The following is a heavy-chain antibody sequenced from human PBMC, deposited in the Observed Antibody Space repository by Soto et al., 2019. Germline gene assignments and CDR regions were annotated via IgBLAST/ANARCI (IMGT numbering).Heavy chain of an antibody. J-gene: IGHJ4*02. CDR1: GFTFSSYA. CDR3: AKNVGVRVVAARTLDY. V-gene: IGHV3-23*01. D-gene: IGHD2-15*01. CDR2: ISGSGGST. Sequence: GGSLRLSCAASGFTFSSYAMSWVRQAPGKGLEWVSAISGSGGSTYYADSVKGRFTISRDNSKNTLYLQMNSLRAEDTAVYYCAKNVGVRVVAARTLDYWGQGTLVTVSS.